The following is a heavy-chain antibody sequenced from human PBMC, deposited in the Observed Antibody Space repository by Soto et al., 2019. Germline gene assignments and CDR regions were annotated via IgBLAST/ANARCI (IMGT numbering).Heavy chain of an antibody. J-gene: IGHJ4*02. CDR1: GFDFNSYS. D-gene: IGHD1-26*01. V-gene: IGHV3-48*01. CDR3: TSSASPDAY. Sequence: EVQLVESGGGLVQPGGSLRLSCVASGFDFNSYSMNWVRQDPGKGLEWISYINSGSTSVFYADSVKGRFTISRDNAKNSLYLQMNSLRAEDTAVYYCTSSASPDAYWGQGTLVTVSS. CDR2: INSGSTSV.